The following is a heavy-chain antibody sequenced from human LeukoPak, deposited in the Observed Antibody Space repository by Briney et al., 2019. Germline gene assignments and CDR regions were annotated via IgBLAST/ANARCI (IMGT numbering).Heavy chain of an antibody. CDR1: GFTFSSYG. V-gene: IGHV3-33*01. Sequence: GGSLRLSCAASGFTFSSYGMHWVRQAPGKGLEWVAVIWYDGSNKYYADSVKGRFTISRDNSKNTLYLQMNSLRAEDTAVYYCARVKSEYSGYDGPDYWGQGTLVTVSS. CDR2: IWYDGSNK. J-gene: IGHJ4*02. D-gene: IGHD5-12*01. CDR3: ARVKSEYSGYDGPDY.